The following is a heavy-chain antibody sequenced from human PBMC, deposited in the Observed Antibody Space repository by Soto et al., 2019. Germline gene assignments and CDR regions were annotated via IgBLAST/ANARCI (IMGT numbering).Heavy chain of an antibody. CDR3: ARDGSGFYWYFDV. V-gene: IGHV6-1*01. J-gene: IGHJ2*01. Sequence: SQTLSLTCAISGDSVSSGTATWSWIRQSPSRGLEWLGRTYYRSKWYTDYAQSLKSRIAITPDTSKNHLSLQVNSVTPEDTAVYFCARDGSGFYWYFDVWGRGTLVTVSS. D-gene: IGHD6-19*01. CDR1: GDSVSSGTAT. CDR2: TYYRSKWYT.